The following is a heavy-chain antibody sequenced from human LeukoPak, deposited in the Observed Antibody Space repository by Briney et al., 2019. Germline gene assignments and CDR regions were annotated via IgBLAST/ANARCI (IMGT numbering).Heavy chain of an antibody. V-gene: IGHV1-69*05. J-gene: IGHJ5*02. CDR1: GGTFSSYA. CDR2: IIPIVGTA. Sequence: GASVKLSCKASGGTFSSYAISWVRHAPGQGLGWMGGIIPIVGTANSAQKFQGRVPITTAQSTSTAYRELTSLRSEDSAMYNCATARSEDNRTYFRLGLNNWFDPWGQGTLVTVS. D-gene: IGHD1-7*01. CDR3: ATARSEDNRTYFRLGLNNWFDP.